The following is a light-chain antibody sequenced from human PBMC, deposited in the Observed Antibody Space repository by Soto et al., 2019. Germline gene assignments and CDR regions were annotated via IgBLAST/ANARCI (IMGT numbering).Light chain of an antibody. J-gene: IGKJ1*01. Sequence: DIQMTQSPSSLSASVGDRVTITCRASQSISNYLNWYQQKPGKAHKLLMYAASSLQSGVPSRFSGSGSVTDFTLTISSLQPEYFATYYCQQSYSTPQTFGQGTKVEIK. CDR2: AAS. CDR1: QSISNY. CDR3: QQSYSTPQT. V-gene: IGKV1-39*01.